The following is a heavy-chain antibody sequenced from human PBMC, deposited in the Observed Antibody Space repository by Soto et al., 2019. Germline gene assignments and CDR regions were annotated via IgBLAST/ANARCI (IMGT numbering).Heavy chain of an antibody. J-gene: IGHJ6*02. CDR1: GGTFSSYA. Sequence: SVKVSCKASGGTFSSYAISWVRQAPGQGLEWMGGIIPIFGTANYAQKFQGRVTITADKSTSTAYMELSSLRSEDTAVYYCARNYVPPLYCYYYGMDVWGQGTTVTVSS. CDR2: IIPIFGTA. CDR3: ARNYVPPLYCYYYGMDV. D-gene: IGHD3-16*01. V-gene: IGHV1-69*06.